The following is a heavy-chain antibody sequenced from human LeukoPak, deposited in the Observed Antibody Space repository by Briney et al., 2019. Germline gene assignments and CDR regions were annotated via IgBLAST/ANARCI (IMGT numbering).Heavy chain of an antibody. Sequence: PSETLSLTCTVSGGSITNYYWNWIRQPPGKDLEWIGCVSYSGRTHYSSALKSRVTISVDTSKNQFSLNLRSVTAADTAVYYCGRPGRQDAYNGHYWYFDLWGRGTLVTVSS. CDR1: GGSITNYY. J-gene: IGHJ2*01. V-gene: IGHV4-59*01. D-gene: IGHD5-24*01. CDR2: VSYSGRT. CDR3: GRPGRQDAYNGHYWYFDL.